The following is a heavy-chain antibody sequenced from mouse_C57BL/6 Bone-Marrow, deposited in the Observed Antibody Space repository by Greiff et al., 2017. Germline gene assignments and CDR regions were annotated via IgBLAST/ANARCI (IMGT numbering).Heavy chain of an antibody. V-gene: IGHV1-15*01. J-gene: IGHJ2*01. CDR1: GYTFTDYE. CDR3: TRGATVVAVDY. CDR2: FDPETGGT. Sequence: QVQLKESGAELVRPGASVTLSCKASGYTFTDYEMHWVKQTPVHGLEWIGAFDPETGGTAYNQKFKGKAILTADKSSSTAYMELRSLTSEDSAVYYCTRGATVVAVDYWGQGTTLTVSA. D-gene: IGHD1-1*01.